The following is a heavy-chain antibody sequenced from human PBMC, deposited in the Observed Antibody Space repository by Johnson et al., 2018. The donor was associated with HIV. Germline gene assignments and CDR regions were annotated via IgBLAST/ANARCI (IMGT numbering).Heavy chain of an antibody. CDR2: RRYDGRNK. D-gene: IGHD4-17*01. CDR1: GFTFSSYG. Sequence: QVQLVESGGGVVQPGGSLRLSCAASGFTFSSYGMHWVRQAPGKGLEWVAFRRYDGRNKYYVDSVKGRFTISRDNSENTLSLQMNSLRAEDTAVYYCARDDYGSIDFWGQGTMVTVAS. V-gene: IGHV3-30*02. J-gene: IGHJ3*01. CDR3: ARDDYGSIDF.